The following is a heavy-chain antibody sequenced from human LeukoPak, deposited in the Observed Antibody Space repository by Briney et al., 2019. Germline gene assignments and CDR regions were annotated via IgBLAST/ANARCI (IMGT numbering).Heavy chain of an antibody. V-gene: IGHV3-30-3*01. D-gene: IGHD3-10*01. J-gene: IGHJ3*02. CDR1: GFTFSSYA. CDR2: ISYDGSNK. CDR3: ARDRRWFGESYAFDI. Sequence: GGSLRLSCAASGFTFSSYAMHWVRQAPGKGLEWVAVISYDGSNKYYADSVKGRFTISRDNSKDTLYLQMNSLRAEDTAVYYCARDRRWFGESYAFDIWGQGTMVTVSS.